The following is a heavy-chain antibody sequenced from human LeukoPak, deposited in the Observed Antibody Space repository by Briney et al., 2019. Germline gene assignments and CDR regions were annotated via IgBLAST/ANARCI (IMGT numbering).Heavy chain of an antibody. CDR2: INKGGSVK. Sequence: PGGSLRLSCGASGFSFSDSWMSWVRQAPGKGLEWVADINKGGSVKEYVDSVKGRFNISRDNAKNSLYLQMDSLRAEDTAVYYCATYTNWVAGDVWGQGTTVSVSS. CDR3: ATYTNWVAGDV. J-gene: IGHJ6*02. D-gene: IGHD7-27*01. CDR1: GFSFSDSW. V-gene: IGHV3-7*01.